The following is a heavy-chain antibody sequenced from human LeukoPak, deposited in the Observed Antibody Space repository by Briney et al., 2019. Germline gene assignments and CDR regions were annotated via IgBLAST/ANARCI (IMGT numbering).Heavy chain of an antibody. V-gene: IGHV5-51*01. CDR1: GYNFTNYW. CDR3: ARRDNWGHPYSFDY. D-gene: IGHD7-27*01. J-gene: IGHJ4*02. Sequence: GESLKISCKGSGYNFTNYWIGWVRQMPGKGLEWMGIIYPGDSDTRFSPSFQGQVTISADKSISTAYLQWSSLRASDTAMYYCARRDNWGHPYSFDYWGQGPLVTVYS. CDR2: IYPGDSDT.